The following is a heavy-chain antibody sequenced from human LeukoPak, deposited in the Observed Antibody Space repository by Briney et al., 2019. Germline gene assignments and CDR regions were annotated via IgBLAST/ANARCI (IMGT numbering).Heavy chain of an antibody. CDR3: AKGHLWLGELLPEYYYYYYMDV. D-gene: IGHD3-10*01. V-gene: IGHV3-23*01. CDR1: GFTFSSYA. Sequence: GGSLRLSCAASGFTFSSYAMSWVRQAPGKGLEWVSAISGSGGSTYYADSVKGRFTISRDNSKNTLYLQMNSLRAEDTAVYYCAKGHLWLGELLPEYYYYYYMDVWGKGTTVTVSS. CDR2: ISGSGGST. J-gene: IGHJ6*03.